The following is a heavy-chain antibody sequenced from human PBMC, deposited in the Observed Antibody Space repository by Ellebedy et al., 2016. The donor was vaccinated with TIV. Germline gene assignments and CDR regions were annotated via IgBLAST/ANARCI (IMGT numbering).Heavy chain of an antibody. Sequence: ASVKVSCKASGYTFIDYYMHWVRQAPGQGLEWMGIINPRDGSTSYAQKFLGRVTLTRDTSSTTVYMEVSSLRSEDTAVYYCARWGSYSYDSSPTGDYWGQGTLVTVSS. D-gene: IGHD3-22*01. J-gene: IGHJ4*02. V-gene: IGHV1-46*01. CDR3: ARWGSYSYDSSPTGDY. CDR1: GYTFIDYY. CDR2: INPRDGST.